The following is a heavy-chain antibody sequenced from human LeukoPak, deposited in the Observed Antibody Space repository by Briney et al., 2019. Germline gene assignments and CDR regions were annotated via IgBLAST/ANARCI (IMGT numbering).Heavy chain of an antibody. CDR3: AKGGAARGIYYYYYMDV. D-gene: IGHD6-6*01. V-gene: IGHV3-23*01. CDR1: GFTFSSYA. J-gene: IGHJ6*03. Sequence: GGSLRLSCAASGFTFSSYAMSWVRQAPGKGGEGVSAISGSGGSTYYADSVKGRFTISRDNSKNTLYLQMNSLRAQDTAVSYCAKGGAARGIYYYYYMDVWGKGTTVTVSS. CDR2: ISGSGGST.